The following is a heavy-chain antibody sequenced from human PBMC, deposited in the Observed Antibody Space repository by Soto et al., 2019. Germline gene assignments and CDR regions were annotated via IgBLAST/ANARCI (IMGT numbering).Heavy chain of an antibody. D-gene: IGHD3-10*01. CDR1: GYTFTSYD. J-gene: IGHJ6*02. CDR2: MNPNSGNT. V-gene: IGHV1-8*01. Sequence: QVQLVQSGAEVKKPGASVKVSCKASGYTFTSYDINWVRQATGQGLEWMGWMNPNSGNTGYAQKFKGRVTMTRNTSIRKEYMEPSSLRYDDKGVYYGAKSIRGLRGEHYYCGMYVWGQGTTVTVS. CDR3: AKSIRGLRGEHYYCGMYV.